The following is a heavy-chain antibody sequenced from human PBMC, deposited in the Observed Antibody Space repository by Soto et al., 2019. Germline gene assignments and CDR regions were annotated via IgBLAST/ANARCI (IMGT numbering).Heavy chain of an antibody. V-gene: IGHV1-69*02. Sequence: GASVKVSCKASGGTFSSYTISWVRQAPGQGLEWMGRIIPILGIANYAQKFQGRVTITADKSTSTAYMELSSLRSEDTAVYYCATDACDSSSCSEGGGAYWGQGTLVTVSS. CDR2: IIPILGIA. D-gene: IGHD6-13*01. CDR3: ATDACDSSSCSEGGGAY. CDR1: GGTFSSYT. J-gene: IGHJ4*02.